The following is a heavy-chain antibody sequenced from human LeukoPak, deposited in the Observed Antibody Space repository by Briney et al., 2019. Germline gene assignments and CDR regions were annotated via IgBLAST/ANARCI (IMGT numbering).Heavy chain of an antibody. CDR1: GFTFSSYG. D-gene: IGHD3-10*01. CDR3: AKDQTYYYGSGSSTDY. CDR2: IRYDGSNK. V-gene: IGHV3-30*02. J-gene: IGHJ4*02. Sequence: GGSLRLSCAASGFTFSSYGMHWVRQAPGKGLEWVAFIRYDGSNKYYADSVKGRFTISRDNSKNTLYLQMNSLRAEDTAVYYCAKDQTYYYGSGSSTDYWGQGTLVTVSS.